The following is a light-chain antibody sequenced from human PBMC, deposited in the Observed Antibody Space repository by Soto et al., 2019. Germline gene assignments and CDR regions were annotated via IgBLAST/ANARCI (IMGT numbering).Light chain of an antibody. CDR2: HAS. CDR1: QSISNW. V-gene: IGKV1-5*01. Sequence: DIQMTQSPSTLPASVGDRVTIPCRASQSISNWLAWYQQKPGTAPKVLIYHASNLRGGGPSGFSGGGSGTEFTLAISSLEPDDFATYYCQQYETFSPWTFGQGTKVDIK. CDR3: QQYETFSPWT. J-gene: IGKJ1*01.